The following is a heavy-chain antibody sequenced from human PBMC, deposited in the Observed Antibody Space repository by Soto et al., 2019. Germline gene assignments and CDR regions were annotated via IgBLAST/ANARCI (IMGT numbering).Heavy chain of an antibody. J-gene: IGHJ5*02. Sequence: ASVKVSCKASGYTFTSYGISWVRQAPGQGLEWMGWISAYNGNTNYAQKLQGRVTMTTDTSTSTAYMELRSLRSDDTAVYYCARDSITIFGVVINNWFDPWGQGTLVTVS. CDR3: ARDSITIFGVVINNWFDP. CDR1: GYTFTSYG. D-gene: IGHD3-3*01. V-gene: IGHV1-18*01. CDR2: ISAYNGNT.